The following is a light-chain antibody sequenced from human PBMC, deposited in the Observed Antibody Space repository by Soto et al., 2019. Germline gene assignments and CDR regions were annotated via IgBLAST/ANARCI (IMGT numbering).Light chain of an antibody. Sequence: QSVLTQPPSASGTPGQRITISCSGSSSNIGDNPVNWYQQLPGAAPKLLIYINDQRPSGVPDRFSGSKSGTSASLAISALQPEDEADYPCAAWDDSLNALFGTGTKVTVL. CDR2: IND. V-gene: IGLV1-44*01. J-gene: IGLJ1*01. CDR1: SSNIGDNP. CDR3: AAWDDSLNAL.